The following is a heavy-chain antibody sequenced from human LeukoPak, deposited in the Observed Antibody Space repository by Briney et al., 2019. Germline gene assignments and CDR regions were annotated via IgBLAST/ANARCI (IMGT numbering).Heavy chain of an antibody. CDR1: GGSISSSNW. V-gene: IGHV4-4*02. D-gene: IGHD6-19*01. J-gene: IGHJ4*02. CDR3: ALSSGWYKLDS. CDR2: IYHSGNI. Sequence: SETLSLTCAVSGGSISSSNWWSWVRQPPGKGLEWIAEIYHSGNINYNPSLKSRVTLSVDKSKNQFSMRLNSVTAADTAVYYCALSSGWYKLDSWGQGTLVTVPS.